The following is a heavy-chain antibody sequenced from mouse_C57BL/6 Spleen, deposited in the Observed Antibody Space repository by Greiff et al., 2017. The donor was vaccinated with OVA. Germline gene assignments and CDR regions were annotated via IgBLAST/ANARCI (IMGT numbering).Heavy chain of an antibody. J-gene: IGHJ4*01. V-gene: IGHV5-17*01. D-gene: IGHD1-1*01. Sequence: EVKLMESGGGLVKPGGSLKLSCAASGFTFSDYGMHWVRQAPEKGLEWVAYISSGSSTIYYADTVKGRFTISRDNAKNTLFLQMTSLRSEDTAMYYCARPTVVADYAMDYWGQGTSVTVSS. CDR1: GFTFSDYG. CDR3: ARPTVVADYAMDY. CDR2: ISSGSSTI.